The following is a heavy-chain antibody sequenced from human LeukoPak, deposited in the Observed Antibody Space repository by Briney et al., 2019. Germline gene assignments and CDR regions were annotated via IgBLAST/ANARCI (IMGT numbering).Heavy chain of an antibody. J-gene: IGHJ3*02. Sequence: KSGGSPRLSCAASGFTFSNYGMHWVRQAPGKGLGWVAIIWYDGSNKYYADSVKGRFTISKNNSKNTLYLQMNSLRAEDTAVYYCARDGGYGGNPNDAFDMWGQGTMVTVSS. CDR2: IWYDGSNK. D-gene: IGHD4-23*01. CDR1: GFTFSNYG. V-gene: IGHV3-33*01. CDR3: ARDGGYGGNPNDAFDM.